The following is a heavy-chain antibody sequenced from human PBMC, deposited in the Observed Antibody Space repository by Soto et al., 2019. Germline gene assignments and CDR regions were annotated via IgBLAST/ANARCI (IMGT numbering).Heavy chain of an antibody. CDR3: ARLDYDILTGYRPYYMDV. J-gene: IGHJ6*03. V-gene: IGHV4-59*08. Sequence: SETLSLTCTVSGGSISSYCWSWIRQPPGKGLEWIGYIYYSGSTNYNPSLKSRVTISVDTSKNQFSLKLSSVTAADTAVYYCARLDYDILTGYRPYYMDVWGKGTTVTVSS. D-gene: IGHD3-9*01. CDR1: GGSISSYC. CDR2: IYYSGST.